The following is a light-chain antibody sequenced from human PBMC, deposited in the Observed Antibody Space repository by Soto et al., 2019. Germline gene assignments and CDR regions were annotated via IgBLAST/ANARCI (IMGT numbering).Light chain of an antibody. CDR3: QKYDSAPLFT. J-gene: IGKJ3*01. Sequence: DIQMTQSPSSLSASVGDRVTITCRASQGISIYVAWYQQRPGKAPKLLIYAASTLQSGVPPRFSGSESGTDFTLTISGLQPEDVATYYCQKYDSAPLFTFGPGTKVEIK. V-gene: IGKV1-27*01. CDR2: AAS. CDR1: QGISIY.